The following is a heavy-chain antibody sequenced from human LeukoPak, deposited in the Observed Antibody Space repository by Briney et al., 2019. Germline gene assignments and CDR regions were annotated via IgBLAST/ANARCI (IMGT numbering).Heavy chain of an antibody. CDR1: GGTFSSYA. D-gene: IGHD3-22*01. V-gene: IGHV1-69*04. Sequence: GASVNVSCKASGGTFSSYAISWVRQAPGQGLEWMGRIIPILGIANYAQKFQGRVTITADKSTSTAYMELSSLRSEDTAVYYCARERFGYYYDSSGYLQYYFDYWGQGTLVTVSS. J-gene: IGHJ4*02. CDR3: ARERFGYYYDSSGYLQYYFDY. CDR2: IIPILGIA.